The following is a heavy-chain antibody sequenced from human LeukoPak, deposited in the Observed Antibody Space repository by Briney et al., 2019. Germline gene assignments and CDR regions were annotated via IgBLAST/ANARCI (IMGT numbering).Heavy chain of an antibody. V-gene: IGHV3-23*01. CDR3: AKRPPLSSGWPFDY. CDR2: ISGSGDNT. CDR1: GFTFSTYA. D-gene: IGHD6-19*01. Sequence: GRSLRLSCAASGFTFSTYAMNWVRQAPGKGLEWVSAISGSGDNTYYAESVKGRFTISRDNSKNTLYLQMNSLRAEDTAVYYCAKRPPLSSGWPFDYWGQGTLVTVSS. J-gene: IGHJ4*02.